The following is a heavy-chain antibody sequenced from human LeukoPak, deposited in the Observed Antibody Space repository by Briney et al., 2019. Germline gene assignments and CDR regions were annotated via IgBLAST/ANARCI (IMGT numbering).Heavy chain of an antibody. CDR1: GFTFSSYS. CDR2: ISSSSSYI. CDR3: ARSLRGYSGYDYGMDV. V-gene: IGHV3-21*01. J-gene: IGHJ6*02. D-gene: IGHD5-12*01. Sequence: GGSLRLSCAASGFTFSSYSMNWVRQAPGKGLEWVSSISSSSSYIYYADSVKGRLTISRDNAKNSLYLQMNSLRAEDTAVYYCARSLRGYSGYDYGMDVWGQGTTVTVSS.